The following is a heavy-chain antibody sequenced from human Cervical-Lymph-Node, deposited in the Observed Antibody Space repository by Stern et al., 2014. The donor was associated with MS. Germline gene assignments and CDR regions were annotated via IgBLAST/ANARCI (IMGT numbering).Heavy chain of an antibody. V-gene: IGHV1-18*01. J-gene: IGHJ3*02. CDR1: GYTFDNYG. CDR2: ITAHNGKT. Sequence: QVQLLQSGAEVQKPGASVRVACKSSGYTFDNYGISWVRQAPGQGLAWMGRITAHNGKTTYAQKFVGRVTMTTNTSATTAYMELRSLRSDDTAIYYCARVTGVGAFDIWGQGTMITVSS. D-gene: IGHD1-14*01. CDR3: ARVTGVGAFDI.